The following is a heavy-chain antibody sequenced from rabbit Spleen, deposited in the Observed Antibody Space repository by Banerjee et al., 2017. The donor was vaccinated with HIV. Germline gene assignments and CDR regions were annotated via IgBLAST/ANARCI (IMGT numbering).Heavy chain of an antibody. CDR3: VRDKASFSGDYGPYYFNL. J-gene: IGHJ4*01. D-gene: IGHD1-1*01. CDR2: IYTGGSGGI. Sequence: QEQLVESGGGLVKPEASLTLTCTASGFDFSDYYYIYWVRQAPGKGLEWIGCIYTGGSGGIYYASWAQGRFTISRENTQNTVSLQVNSLTAADTATYFCVRDKASFSGDYGPYYFNLWGQGTLVTVS. CDR1: GFDFSDYYY. V-gene: IGHV1S45*01.